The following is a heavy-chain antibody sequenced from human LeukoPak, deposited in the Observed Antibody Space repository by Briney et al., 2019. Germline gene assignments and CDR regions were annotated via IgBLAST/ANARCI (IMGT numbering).Heavy chain of an antibody. D-gene: IGHD1-1*01. CDR1: GYSISSGYY. V-gene: IGHV4-38-2*01. CDR3: ARGGTRKTLDY. J-gene: IGHJ4*02. CDR2: IYHSGST. Sequence: PSETLSLTCAVSGYSISSGYYWGWIRQPPGKGLEWIGSIYHSGSTYYNPSLNSRVTISVDTSKNQFSLNLTSVTAADTALYYCARGGTRKTLDYWGQGTLVTVSS.